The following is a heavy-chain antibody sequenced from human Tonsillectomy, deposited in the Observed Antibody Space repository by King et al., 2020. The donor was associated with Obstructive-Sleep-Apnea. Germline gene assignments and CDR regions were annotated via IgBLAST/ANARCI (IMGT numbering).Heavy chain of an antibody. CDR2: IYYSWST. CDR1: GGSISSGGYY. J-gene: IGHJ4*02. CDR3: ARSSITMIVVPPFDY. Sequence: QLQESGPGLVKPSQTLSLTCTVSGGSISSGGYYWSWIRQHPGKGLEWIGYIYYSWSTYYNPSLKSRVTISVDTSKNQFSLKLSSVTAADTAVYYCARSSITMIVVPPFDYWGQGTLVTVSS. D-gene: IGHD3-22*01. V-gene: IGHV4-31*03.